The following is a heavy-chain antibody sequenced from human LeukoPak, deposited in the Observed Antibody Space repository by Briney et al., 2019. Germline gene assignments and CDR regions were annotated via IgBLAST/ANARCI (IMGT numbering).Heavy chain of an antibody. J-gene: IGHJ4*02. Sequence: GASVKVSCKASGYTFTSYAMNWVRQAPGQGLEWMGWINPNSGGTNYAQKFQGRVTMTRDTSISTIYMELTRLRSDDTAVYYCARSATTYYYDSSGYRSLPLDYWGQGTLVTVSS. V-gene: IGHV1-2*02. D-gene: IGHD3-22*01. CDR3: ARSATTYYYDSSGYRSLPLDY. CDR1: GYTFTSYA. CDR2: INPNSGGT.